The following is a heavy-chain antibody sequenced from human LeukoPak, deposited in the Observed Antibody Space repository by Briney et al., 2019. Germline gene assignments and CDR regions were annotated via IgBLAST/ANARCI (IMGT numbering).Heavy chain of an antibody. CDR2: IYWDDDK. CDR1: GLSLSTSGVG. CDR3: ARWYYYDSSGYYSFDY. Sequence: SGPTLVNPTQTLTLTCTFSGLSLSTSGVGVGWIRQPPGEALEWLALIYWDDDKRYSPSLKSRLTITKDTSKNQVVLTMTNMDPVDTATYYCARWYYYDSSGYYSFDYWGQGTLVTVSS. V-gene: IGHV2-5*02. D-gene: IGHD3-22*01. J-gene: IGHJ4*02.